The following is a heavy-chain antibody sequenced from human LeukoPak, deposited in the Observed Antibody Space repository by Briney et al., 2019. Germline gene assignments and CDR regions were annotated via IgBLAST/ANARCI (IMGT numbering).Heavy chain of an antibody. CDR3: ATDWRTPAAGTRY. J-gene: IGHJ4*02. CDR1: GFTFSSYE. CDR2: ISSGASTM. V-gene: IGHV3-48*03. Sequence: GGSLRLSCAVSGFTFSSYEMNWIRQAPGKGLEWVSYISSGASTMSYAASVKGRFTVSRDNSRNSLYLQMNSLRAEDTAVYYCATDWRTPAAGTRYWGQGTLVTVSS. D-gene: IGHD6-13*01.